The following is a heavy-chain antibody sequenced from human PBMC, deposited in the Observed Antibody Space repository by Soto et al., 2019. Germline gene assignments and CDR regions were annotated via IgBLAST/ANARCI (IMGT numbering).Heavy chain of an antibody. D-gene: IGHD5-12*01. J-gene: IGHJ5*02. V-gene: IGHV4-34*01. CDR3: VPDNRLLQLQGNCFVP. Sequence: LSLTCAVNGRSFSGYYWSWIRQPPGKGLEWIGEINHSGSTNYNPPLKSRVTISVDTSKNQFSLKLSSVTAADTAVYYCVPDNRLLQLQGNCFVPWCQRILFTLS. CDR2: INHSGST. CDR1: GRSFSGYY.